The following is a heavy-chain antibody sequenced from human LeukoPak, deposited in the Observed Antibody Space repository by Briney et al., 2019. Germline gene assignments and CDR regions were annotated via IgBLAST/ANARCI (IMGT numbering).Heavy chain of an antibody. Sequence: SETLSLTCTVSGDSISSYYWSWIRQPPGKGLEWIGYIYYSGSTNYNPSLKSRVTISVDTSKNQFSLKLSSVTAADTAVYYCARSRDGYTPGYWGQGTLVTVSS. CDR3: ARSRDGYTPGY. D-gene: IGHD5-24*01. CDR1: GDSISSYY. V-gene: IGHV4-59*01. CDR2: IYYSGST. J-gene: IGHJ4*02.